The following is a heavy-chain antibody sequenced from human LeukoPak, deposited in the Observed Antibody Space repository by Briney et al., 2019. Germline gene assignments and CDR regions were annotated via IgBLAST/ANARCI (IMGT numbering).Heavy chain of an antibody. J-gene: IGHJ6*03. V-gene: IGHV3-11*01. CDR2: ISSSGSTI. CDR3: ARDYYGSGRNYYYYYMDV. D-gene: IGHD3-10*01. CDR1: GFTFSDYY. Sequence: GGSLRLSCAASGFTFSDYYMSWIRQAPGKGLEWVSYISSSGSTIYYADSVKGRFTISRDNAKNSLYLQMNSLGAEDTAVYYCARDYYGSGRNYYYYYMDVWGKGTTVTVSS.